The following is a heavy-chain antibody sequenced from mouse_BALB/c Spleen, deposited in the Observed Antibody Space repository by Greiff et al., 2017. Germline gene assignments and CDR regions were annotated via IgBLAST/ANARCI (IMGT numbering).Heavy chain of an antibody. CDR1: GFNIKDTY. V-gene: IGHV14-3*02. D-gene: IGHD2-10*02. J-gene: IGHJ2*01. CDR3: ARGKYGHYFDY. Sequence: EVQLQESGAELVKPGASVKLSCTASGFNIKDTYMHWVKQRPEQGLEWIGRIDPANGNTKYDPKFQGKATITADTSSNTAYLQLSSLTSEDTAVYYCARGKYGHYFDYWGQGTTLTVSS. CDR2: IDPANGNT.